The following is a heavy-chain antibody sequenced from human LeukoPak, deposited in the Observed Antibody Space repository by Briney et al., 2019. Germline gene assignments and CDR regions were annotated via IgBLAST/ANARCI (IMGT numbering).Heavy chain of an antibody. CDR3: ARVDRYDLHFDY. CDR1: GGSFSGYY. CDR2: INHSGST. J-gene: IGHJ4*02. V-gene: IGHV4-34*01. Sequence: NPSETLSLTCAVYGGSFSGYYWSWIRQPPGKGLEWIGEINHSGSTNYNPSLKSRVTISVDTSKNQFSLKLSSLTAADTAVYYCARVDRYDLHFDYWGQGTLVTVSS. D-gene: IGHD5-12*01.